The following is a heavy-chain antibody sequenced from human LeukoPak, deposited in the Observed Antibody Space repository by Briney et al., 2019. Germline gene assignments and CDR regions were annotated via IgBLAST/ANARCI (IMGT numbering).Heavy chain of an antibody. CDR2: IYYSGST. CDR3: ARAEGSRFDP. V-gene: IGHV4-59*01. CDR1: GGSISSYY. J-gene: IGHJ5*02. Sequence: SETLSLTCTVSGGSISSYYWSWIRQPPGRGLEWIGYIYYSGSTNYNPSLKSRVTISVDTSKNQFSLKLSSVTAADTAVYYCARAEGSRFDPWGQGTLVTVSS.